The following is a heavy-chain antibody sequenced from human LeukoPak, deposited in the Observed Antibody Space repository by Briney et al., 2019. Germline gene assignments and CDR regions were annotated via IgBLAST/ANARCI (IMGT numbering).Heavy chain of an antibody. Sequence: PGGSLRLSCAASGFTFSNTAMSWVRQPPGKGLEWIGEIDHSGSTNYNPSLKSRVTISVGTSKNQFSLNLRSVTAADTAVYYCARLLITLVRGDRFDPWGQGTLVTVSS. V-gene: IGHV4-4*02. D-gene: IGHD3-10*01. J-gene: IGHJ5*02. CDR1: GFTFSNTAM. CDR2: IDHSGST. CDR3: ARLLITLVRGDRFDP.